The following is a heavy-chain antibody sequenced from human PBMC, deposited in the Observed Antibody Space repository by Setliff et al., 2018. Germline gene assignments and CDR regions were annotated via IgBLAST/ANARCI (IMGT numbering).Heavy chain of an antibody. CDR3: SRLVRYCTSTSCQGASGAEF. J-gene: IGHJ4*02. Sequence: GASVKVSCKASGYMFKSYGITWMRQAPGQGPEWMGWISPYNDNTNSAEKFQDRITITTDTSTSTSYMELRSLRSDDTAVYYCSRLVRYCTSTSCQGASGAEFWGQGTLVTVSS. CDR2: ISPYNDNT. D-gene: IGHD2-2*01. V-gene: IGHV1-18*01. CDR1: GYMFKSYG.